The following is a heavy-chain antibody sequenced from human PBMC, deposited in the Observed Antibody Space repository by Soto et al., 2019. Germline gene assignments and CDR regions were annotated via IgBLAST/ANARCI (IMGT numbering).Heavy chain of an antibody. CDR2: MTATGVSI. CDR3: AKDSIPYSSSYDLDH. D-gene: IGHD6-13*01. CDR1: GFSFSGYA. J-gene: IGHJ4*02. V-gene: IGHV3-23*01. Sequence: EVQLLESGGGSVQPGGSLRLSCVASGFSFSGYAMSWVRQAPGKGLVWVSSMTATGVSIYYADSVRGRFTISRDNSKNTLYLQMSSLRAEDTATYYCAKDSIPYSSSYDLDHWGRGALVTVSS.